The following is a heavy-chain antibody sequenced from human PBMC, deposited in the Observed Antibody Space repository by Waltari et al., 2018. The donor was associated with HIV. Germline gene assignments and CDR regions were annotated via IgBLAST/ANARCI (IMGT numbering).Heavy chain of an antibody. D-gene: IGHD2-15*01. V-gene: IGHV1-69*06. J-gene: IGHJ5*02. CDR2: IIPIFGTA. Sequence: QVQLVQSGAEVKKPGSSVKVSCKASGGTFSSYAISWVRQAPGQGLEWMGGIIPIFGTANYAQKFQGRVTITADKSTSTAYMELSSLRSEDTAVYYCARGIREGDIVVVVAATGNWFDPWGQGTLVTVSS. CDR3: ARGIREGDIVVVVAATGNWFDP. CDR1: GGTFSSYA.